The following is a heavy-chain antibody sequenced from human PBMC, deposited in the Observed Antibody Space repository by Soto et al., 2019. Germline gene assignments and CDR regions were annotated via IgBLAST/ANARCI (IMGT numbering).Heavy chain of an antibody. J-gene: IGHJ6*02. CDR2: IKSKTDGGTT. CDR1: GFTFSNAW. Sequence: GGSLRLSCAASGFTFSNAWMNWVRQAPGKGLEWVGRIKSKTDGGTTDYAAPVKGRFTISRDDSKNTLYLQMNSLKTGDTAVYYCTTGYYGDYFYYYYGMDVWGQGTTVTVSS. CDR3: TTGYYGDYFYYYYGMDV. D-gene: IGHD4-17*01. V-gene: IGHV3-15*07.